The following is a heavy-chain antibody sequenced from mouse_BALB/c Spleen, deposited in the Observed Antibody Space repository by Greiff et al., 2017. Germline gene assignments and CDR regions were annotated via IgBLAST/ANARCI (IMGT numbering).Heavy chain of an antibody. V-gene: IGHV14-3*02. J-gene: IGHJ4*01. CDR2: IDPANDNT. CDR1: GFNIKDSY. D-gene: IGHD1-1*01. Sequence: EVKLVESGAELVKPGASVKLSCTASGFNIKDSYMHWVKQRPEQGLEWIGRIDPANDNTKYDPKFQDKATITADTSSNTAYLQLSSLTSEDTAVYYCARSDYYGSSLYAMDYWGQGTSVTVSS. CDR3: ARSDYYGSSLYAMDY.